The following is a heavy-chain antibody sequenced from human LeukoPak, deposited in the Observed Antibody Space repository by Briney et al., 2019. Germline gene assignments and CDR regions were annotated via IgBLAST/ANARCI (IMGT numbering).Heavy chain of an antibody. CDR2: ISVSGGTT. CDR1: GFTFTTYA. V-gene: IGHV3-23*01. CDR3: AKGESKRDWTLGY. J-gene: IGHJ4*02. Sequence: AGGSLRLSCAASGFTFTTYAMSWVRQAPEKGLEWVSGISVSGGTTFYADSVKGRFTISRDNSKNTLHLQMNSLRAEDTAIYFCAKGESKRDWTLGYWGQGTLVTVSS. D-gene: IGHD2-21*02.